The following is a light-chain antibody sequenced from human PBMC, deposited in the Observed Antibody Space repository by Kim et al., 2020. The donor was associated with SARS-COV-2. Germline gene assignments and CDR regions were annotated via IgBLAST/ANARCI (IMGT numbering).Light chain of an antibody. J-gene: IGLJ2*01. Sequence: SYELTQPPSVSVAPGKTARITCGGNNIGSKSVHWYQQKPGQAPVLVIYYDSDRPSGIPERFSGPKSGNTASLTISRVEAGDEADYYCQVWDSSSDHPVFGGGTQLTVL. CDR3: QVWDSSSDHPV. CDR1: NIGSKS. CDR2: YDS. V-gene: IGLV3-21*04.